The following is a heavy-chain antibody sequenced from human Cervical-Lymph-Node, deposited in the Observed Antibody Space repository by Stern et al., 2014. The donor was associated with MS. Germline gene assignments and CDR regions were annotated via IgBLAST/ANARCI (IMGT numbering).Heavy chain of an antibody. D-gene: IGHD2-15*01. CDR3: VRDLCKSRICYPFDY. CDR2: ISRGGTSV. CDR1: GLTFRDHY. V-gene: IGHV3-11*01. J-gene: IGHJ4*02. Sequence: QVQLEESGGRLEKAGGSLRLSCAASGLTFRDHYIGWISQAPGKGLEWVSYISRGGTSVYYAESVEGRFTISRDNAKNSLFLQMNSLRAEDTAIYYCVRDLCKSRICYPFDYWGQGTPVTVSS.